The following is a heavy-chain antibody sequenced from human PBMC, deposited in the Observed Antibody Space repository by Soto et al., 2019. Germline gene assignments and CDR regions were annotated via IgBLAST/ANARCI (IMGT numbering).Heavy chain of an antibody. V-gene: IGHV1-8*01. CDR1: GNTFTSYG. J-gene: IGHJ4*02. Sequence: ASVKVSCKASGNTFTSYGINWVRQATGHGLEWMGWINPNSGNIGYAQKFQGRVTMTRDTAIRTAYMEVSRLRSDDTAVYYCARGRASGSYYLLDYWGQGTLVTVSS. CDR2: INPNSGNI. CDR3: ARGRASGSYYLLDY. D-gene: IGHD3-10*01.